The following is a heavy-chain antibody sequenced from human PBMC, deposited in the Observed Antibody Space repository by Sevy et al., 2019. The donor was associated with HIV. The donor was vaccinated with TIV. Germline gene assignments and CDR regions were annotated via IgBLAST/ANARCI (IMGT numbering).Heavy chain of an antibody. J-gene: IGHJ4*02. Sequence: GGSLRLSCAASGFTFSSYGMHWVRQAPGKGLEWVAVISYDGSNKYYADSVKGRFTISRDNSKNTLYLQMNSLRAEDTAVYYCAKLPESIGSHNFPDFDYWGQGTLVTVSS. V-gene: IGHV3-30*18. CDR2: ISYDGSNK. CDR1: GFTFSSYG. D-gene: IGHD1-1*01. CDR3: AKLPESIGSHNFPDFDY.